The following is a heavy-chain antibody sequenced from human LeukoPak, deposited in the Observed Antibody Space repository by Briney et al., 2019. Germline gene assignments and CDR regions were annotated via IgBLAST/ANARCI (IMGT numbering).Heavy chain of an antibody. D-gene: IGHD1-26*01. V-gene: IGHV1-58*02. CDR1: GFTFTGSA. Sequence: ASVKVSCKASGFTFTGSAMQWVRQARGQRLEWIGWIVVGSGNTNYAQKFQERVTITRDMSTSTAYMELSSLRSEDTAVYYCAACYSGSYFGAFDIWGQGTMVTVSS. CDR2: IVVGSGNT. CDR3: AACYSGSYFGAFDI. J-gene: IGHJ3*02.